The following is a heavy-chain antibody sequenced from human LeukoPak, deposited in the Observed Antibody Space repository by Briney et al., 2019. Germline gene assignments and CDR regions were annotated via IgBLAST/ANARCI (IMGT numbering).Heavy chain of an antibody. J-gene: IGHJ4*02. CDR3: ARQIGVRGVKSRGPFDY. CDR2: IYYSGST. CDR1: GGSISSYY. Sequence: SETLSLTCTVSGGSISSYYWSWIRQPPGKGLEWIGYIYYSGSTNYNPSLKSRVTISVDTSKNQFSLKLSSVTAADTAVYYCARQIGVRGVKSRGPFDYWGQGTLVTVSS. V-gene: IGHV4-59*08. D-gene: IGHD3-10*01.